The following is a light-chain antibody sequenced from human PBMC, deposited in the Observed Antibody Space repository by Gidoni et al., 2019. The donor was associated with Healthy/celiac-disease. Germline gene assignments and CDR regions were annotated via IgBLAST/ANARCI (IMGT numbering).Light chain of an antibody. CDR2: RNN. CDR1: SNNVGNQG. CDR3: SAWDSSLSAWV. J-gene: IGLJ3*02. V-gene: IGLV10-54*01. Sequence: QAGLTQPPSVSKGLRQTATPTCTGNSNNVGNQGAAWLQQHQGHPPKPLYYRNNNRPSGISERLSASRSGNTASLTITGLQPEDEADYYCSAWDSSLSAWVFGGGTKLTVL.